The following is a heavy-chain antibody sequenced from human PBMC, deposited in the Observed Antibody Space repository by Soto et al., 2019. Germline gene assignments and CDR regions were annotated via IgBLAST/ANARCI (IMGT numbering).Heavy chain of an antibody. CDR2: IYYSGST. CDR3: ARANWFFDY. D-gene: IGHD7-27*01. J-gene: IGHJ4*02. CDR1: GGSINNHY. Sequence: QVQLQVSGPGLVKPSETLSLTCTVSGGSINNHYWSWIRQPPGQGLEWIGYIYYSGSTNYNPSLKSRVTMSVDTSKNQFSLKLSSLTAADTAIYYCARANWFFDYWGQGTLVTVSS. V-gene: IGHV4-59*11.